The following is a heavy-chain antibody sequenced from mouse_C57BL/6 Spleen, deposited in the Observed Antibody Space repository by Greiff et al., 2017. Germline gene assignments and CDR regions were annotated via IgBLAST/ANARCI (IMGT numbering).Heavy chain of an antibody. CDR1: GFSLTSYG. CDR2: IWSGGST. V-gene: IGHV2-2*01. Sequence: VQLKESGPGLVQPSQSLSITCTVSGFSLTSYGVHWVRQSPGKGLEWLGVIWSGGSTDYNAAFISRLSISKDNSKSQVFFKMNSLQADDTAIYYCASPYYGSSFLFAYWGQGTLVTVSA. CDR3: ASPYYGSSFLFAY. J-gene: IGHJ3*01. D-gene: IGHD1-1*01.